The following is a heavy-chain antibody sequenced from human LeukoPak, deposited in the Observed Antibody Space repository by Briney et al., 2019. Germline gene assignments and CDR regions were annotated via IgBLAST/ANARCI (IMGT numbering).Heavy chain of an antibody. CDR2: ISGSGGST. Sequence: GGSLRLSCAASGFTFSSYAMSWVGQAPGKGLEGVSAISGSGGSTYYADSVKGRFTISRDNSKNTLYLQMNSLRAEDTAVYYCAKGGEGDSGSYSGAFDIWGQGTMVTVSS. CDR3: AKGGEGDSGSYSGAFDI. D-gene: IGHD1-26*01. V-gene: IGHV3-23*01. CDR1: GFTFSSYA. J-gene: IGHJ3*02.